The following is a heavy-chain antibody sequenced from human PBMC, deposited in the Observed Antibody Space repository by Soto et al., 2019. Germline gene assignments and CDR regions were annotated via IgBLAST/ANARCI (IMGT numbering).Heavy chain of an antibody. CDR3: ASGYTNWFGP. CDR2: IYYSGST. J-gene: IGHJ5*02. V-gene: IGHV4-59*01. Sequence: SEALSVTCTVSGGSISSYYWSWIRQPPGKGLEWIGYIYYSGSTNYNPSLKSRVTISVDTSKNQLSLKLTSVTAADTAVYYCASGYTNWFGPWGQGTLVTVS. CDR1: GGSISSYY. D-gene: IGHD6-13*01.